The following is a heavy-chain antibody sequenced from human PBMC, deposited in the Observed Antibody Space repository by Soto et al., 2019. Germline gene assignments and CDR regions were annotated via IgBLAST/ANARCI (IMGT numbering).Heavy chain of an antibody. CDR1: GGSISSYY. Sequence: QVQLQESGPGLVKPSETLSLTCTVSGGSISSYYWSWIRQPPGKGLEWIGYIYYSGSTNYNPSLKSRVTISVDTSKNQCSLKLSSVPAADTAVYYCARAHPDYDSSGYYYWGQGTLVTVSS. CDR3: ARAHPDYDSSGYYY. J-gene: IGHJ4*02. D-gene: IGHD3-22*01. CDR2: IYYSGST. V-gene: IGHV4-59*01.